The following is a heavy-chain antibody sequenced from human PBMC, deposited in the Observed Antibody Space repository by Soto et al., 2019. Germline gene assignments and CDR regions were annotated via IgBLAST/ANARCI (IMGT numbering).Heavy chain of an antibody. CDR2: IYYSGST. Sequence: PSETLALTCTVSGGSIRSYYWSWIRQPPGKGLEWIGYIYYSGSTNYNPSLKSRVTISVDTSKNQFSLKLSSVTAADTAVYYCARFLRFGEPTPINWFDPWGQGTLVTVSS. V-gene: IGHV4-59*01. CDR1: GGSIRSYY. D-gene: IGHD3-10*01. CDR3: ARFLRFGEPTPINWFDP. J-gene: IGHJ5*02.